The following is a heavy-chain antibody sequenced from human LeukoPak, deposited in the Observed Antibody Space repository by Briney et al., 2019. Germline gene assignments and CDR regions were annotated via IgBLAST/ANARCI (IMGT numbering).Heavy chain of an antibody. Sequence: GGSLRLSCAASGFTISNYNMNWVRQPPGKGLEWVSYMGSSISNTIYYADSVKGRFTISRDNAKNSLYLQMNSLRAEDTAVYYCARDLTTVTSHVFGYWGQGTLVTVSS. CDR3: ARDLTTVTSHVFGY. J-gene: IGHJ4*02. CDR2: MGSSISNTI. CDR1: GFTISNYN. D-gene: IGHD4-17*01. V-gene: IGHV3-48*04.